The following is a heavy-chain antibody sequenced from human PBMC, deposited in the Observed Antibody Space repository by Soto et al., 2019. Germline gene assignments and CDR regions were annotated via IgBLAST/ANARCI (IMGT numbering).Heavy chain of an antibody. V-gene: IGHV1-8*01. Sequence: ASVKVSCKTSGYSFTNYDIHWVRQAAGQGLEWMGWMNPGNNQHVYTQKFRGRVTVSTDTSISTTYMDLSSLTSEDTAVYYCARDPLPNAYCISTFCYRLPWFDPWGQGALVTVSS. CDR1: GYSFTNYD. CDR3: ARDPLPNAYCISTFCYRLPWFDP. J-gene: IGHJ5*02. CDR2: MNPGNNQH. D-gene: IGHD2-2*01.